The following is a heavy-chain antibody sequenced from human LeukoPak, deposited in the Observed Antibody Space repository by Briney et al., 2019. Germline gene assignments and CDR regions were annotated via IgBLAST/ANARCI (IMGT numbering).Heavy chain of an antibody. CDR3: ARWTYYGSGSYYLGIDY. CDR2: IYPGDSDT. V-gene: IGHV5-51*01. Sequence: GESMKISCKGSGYSFTSYWIGWVRQMPGKGLEWMGIIYPGDSDTRYSPSFQGQVTISADKSISTAYLHWSSLKASDTAMYYCARWTYYGSGSYYLGIDYWGQGTLVTVSS. D-gene: IGHD3-10*01. CDR1: GYSFTSYW. J-gene: IGHJ4*02.